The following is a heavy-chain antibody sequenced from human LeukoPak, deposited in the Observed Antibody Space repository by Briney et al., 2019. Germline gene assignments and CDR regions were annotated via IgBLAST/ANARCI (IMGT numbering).Heavy chain of an antibody. CDR1: GGSISSSTYY. J-gene: IGHJ4*02. CDR2: IYYSGST. CDR3: ARDRFDYSYYFGY. Sequence: SETLSLTCSVSGGSISSSTYYWGWIRQPPGKGLEWIGSIYYSGSTYYNPSLKSRVTISVDTSKNQFSLKLSSVTAADTAAYYCARDRFDYSYYFGYWGQGNLVTVSS. D-gene: IGHD3-16*01. V-gene: IGHV4-39*07.